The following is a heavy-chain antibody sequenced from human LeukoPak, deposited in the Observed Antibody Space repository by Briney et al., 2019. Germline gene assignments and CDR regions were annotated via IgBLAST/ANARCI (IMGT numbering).Heavy chain of an antibody. CDR1: GFTFSSYG. Sequence: GRSLRLSCAASGFTFSSYGMHWVRQAPGKGLEWVAVISYDGSNKYYADSVKGRFTISRDNSLNTLYLQLNGLRAEDTAIYYCAREGGDTNSHHFDNWGQGTLVTVSS. CDR2: ISYDGSNK. CDR3: AREGGDTNSHHFDN. J-gene: IGHJ4*02. D-gene: IGHD5-18*01. V-gene: IGHV3-30*03.